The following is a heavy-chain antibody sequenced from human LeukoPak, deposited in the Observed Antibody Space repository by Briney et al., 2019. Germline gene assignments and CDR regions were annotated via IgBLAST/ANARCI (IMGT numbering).Heavy chain of an antibody. D-gene: IGHD3-22*01. CDR2: ISGSGGST. Sequence: PGGSLRLSCAASGFTFSSYAMSWVRQAPGKGLEWVSAISGSGGSTYYADSVKGRFTISRDNSRNTLYLQMNSLRAEDTAVYYCAKDNGGDYYDSSGYYPFDYWGQGTLVTVSS. CDR3: AKDNGGDYYDSSGYYPFDY. J-gene: IGHJ4*02. V-gene: IGHV3-23*01. CDR1: GFTFSSYA.